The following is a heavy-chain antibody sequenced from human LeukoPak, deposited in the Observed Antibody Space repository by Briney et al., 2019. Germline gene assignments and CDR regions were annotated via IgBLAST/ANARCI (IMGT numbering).Heavy chain of an antibody. J-gene: IGHJ4*02. CDR1: GCMFSSYW. V-gene: IGHV3-7*01. CDR3: VRDTYETLFGAFDY. CDR2: IKKDGSDK. D-gene: IGHD3-3*01. Sequence: GGSLRLSCVASGCMFSSYWMSWVRQAPGKGLEWVANIKKDGSDKYYADSVKGRFTISRDNAKNSLYLEMDSLRDDDTGIYYCVRDTYETLFGAFDYWGQGTLVAVSS.